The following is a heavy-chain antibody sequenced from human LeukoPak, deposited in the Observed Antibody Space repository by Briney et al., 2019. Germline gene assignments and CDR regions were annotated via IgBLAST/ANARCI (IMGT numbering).Heavy chain of an antibody. J-gene: IGHJ6*03. Sequence: PGGSLRLSCAASGFTFSRSAMTWVRQAPGKGLEWVASLSGTRDSRGAIYADSVKGRFTISRDDSKSTLFLRMNRLTAEDTAIYYCAKTRSSSSHYFYFMDVWAKGVTVTV. V-gene: IGHV3-23*01. CDR2: LSGTRDSRGA. CDR3: AKTRSSSSHYFYFMDV. D-gene: IGHD6-6*01. CDR1: GFTFSRSA.